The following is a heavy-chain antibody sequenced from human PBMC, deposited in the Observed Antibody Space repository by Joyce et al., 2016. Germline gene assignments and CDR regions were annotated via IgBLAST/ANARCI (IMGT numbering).Heavy chain of an antibody. CDR2: RRSKANGDAT. CDR3: SNYDLWSGYSPSRDV. Sequence: EVQLVESGGGLVQPGGSLKLSCAVSGFTLSGSRVHWVRQASGKGLEWGGRRRSKANGDATAYAASVKGRFSISRDDSKNKAYLQMNSLKTEDTAVYYCSNYDLWSGYSPSRDVWGQGSTVTVSS. V-gene: IGHV3-73*02. CDR1: GFTLSGSR. J-gene: IGHJ6*02. D-gene: IGHD3-3*01.